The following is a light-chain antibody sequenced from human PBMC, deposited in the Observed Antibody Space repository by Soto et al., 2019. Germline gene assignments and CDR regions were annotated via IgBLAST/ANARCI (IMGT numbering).Light chain of an antibody. J-gene: IGLJ2*01. CDR3: VSYTSSSTVV. Sequence: QSALTQPASVSGSPGQSITISCTGTTSDVGGYEYVSWYQQHPGKAPKVIIYEVSNRPSGVSNRFSGSKSGNTASLTISGLQAEDEADYYCVSYTSSSTVVFGGGTKLTVL. V-gene: IGLV2-14*01. CDR2: EVS. CDR1: TSDVGGYEY.